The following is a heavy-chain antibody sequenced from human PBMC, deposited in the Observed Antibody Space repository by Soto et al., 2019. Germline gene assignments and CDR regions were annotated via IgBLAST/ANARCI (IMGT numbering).Heavy chain of an antibody. V-gene: IGHV3-23*01. D-gene: IGHD1-26*01. CDR3: ARRGSGSYCDY. CDR2: ISGSGDST. CDR1: GFPFSSYA. J-gene: IGHJ4*02. Sequence: EVQLLESGGGLVQPGGSLRLSCAASGFPFSSYAMRWVRQAPGKGLEWVSAISGSGDSTYYADSVKGRFTISRDNAKNTLYLQMTSLRAEETAVYYCARRGSGSYCDYWGEGTLVTVSS.